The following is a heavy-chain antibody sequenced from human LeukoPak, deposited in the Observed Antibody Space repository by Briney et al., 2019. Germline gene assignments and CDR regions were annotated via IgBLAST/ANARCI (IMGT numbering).Heavy chain of an antibody. CDR1: GFTVSSNY. V-gene: IGHV3-72*01. J-gene: IGHJ4*02. CDR3: ARSPLGIAPFDY. CDR2: IRNKANRYTT. D-gene: IGHD7-27*01. Sequence: GGPLRLSCAASGFTVSSNYMSWVRQAPGEGLEWVARIRNKANRYTTEYAASVKGRFTISRDDSENSLYLQMDSLKTEDTAVYYCARSPLGIAPFDYWGQGTLVTVSS.